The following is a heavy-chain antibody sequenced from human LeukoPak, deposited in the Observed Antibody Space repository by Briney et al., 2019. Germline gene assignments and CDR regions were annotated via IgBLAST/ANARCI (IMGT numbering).Heavy chain of an antibody. Sequence: SETLSLTCTVSGGSISSYYWSWIRQPPGKGLEWIGYIYYSGSTNHNPSLKSRVTISVDTSKNQFSLKLSSVTAADTAVYYCARVDLDYYYYMDVWGKGTTVTVSS. CDR1: GGSISSYY. CDR3: ARVDLDYYYYMDV. CDR2: IYYSGST. V-gene: IGHV4-59*01. J-gene: IGHJ6*03.